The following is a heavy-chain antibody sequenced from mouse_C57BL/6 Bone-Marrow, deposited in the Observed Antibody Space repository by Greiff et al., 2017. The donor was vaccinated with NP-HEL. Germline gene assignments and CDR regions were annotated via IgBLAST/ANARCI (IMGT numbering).Heavy chain of an antibody. Sequence: EVQLQQSGPVLVKPGASVKMSCKASGYTFTDYYMNWVKQSHGKSLEWMGVINPDNGGTSYNQKFKGKATLTVDKSSSTAYMELNSLTSEDSAVYYCARIYYGNHYYAMDYWGQGTSVTVSS. J-gene: IGHJ4*01. CDR3: ARIYYGNHYYAMDY. V-gene: IGHV1-19*01. D-gene: IGHD2-1*01. CDR1: GYTFTDYY. CDR2: INPDNGGT.